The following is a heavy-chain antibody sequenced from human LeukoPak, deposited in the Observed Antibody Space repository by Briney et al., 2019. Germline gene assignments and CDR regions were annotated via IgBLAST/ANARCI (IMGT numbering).Heavy chain of an antibody. V-gene: IGHV3-23*01. CDR2: ISGSGGST. CDR3: AKVVALDSSGYC. CDR1: GFTFSSSA. Sequence: GGSLRLSCAASGFTFSSSAMTWVRQAPGKGLEWVSSISGSGGSTYYADSVKGRFTISRDNSKNTLYLQMNSLRAEDTAIYYCAKVVALDSSGYCWGQGTLVTVSS. D-gene: IGHD3-22*01. J-gene: IGHJ4*02.